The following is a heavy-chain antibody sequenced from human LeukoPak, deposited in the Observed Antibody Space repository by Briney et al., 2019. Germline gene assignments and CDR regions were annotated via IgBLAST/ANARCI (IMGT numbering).Heavy chain of an antibody. CDR2: ISWNSGSI. J-gene: IGHJ4*02. CDR3: AKGYCGSYLGIGPDY. V-gene: IGHV3-9*01. D-gene: IGHD1-26*01. CDR1: GFTFDDYA. Sequence: GRSLRLSCAASGFTFDDYAMRWVRHAPREGLECGSGISWNSGSIGYADSVKGRFTISRDNAKNPLYLQMNSLRAEDTALYYCAKGYCGSYLGIGPDYWGQGTLVTVSS.